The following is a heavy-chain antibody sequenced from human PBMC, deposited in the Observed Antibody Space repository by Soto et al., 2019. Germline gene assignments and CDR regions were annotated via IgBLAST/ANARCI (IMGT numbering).Heavy chain of an antibody. Sequence: QLQLQESGPGLVKPSETLSLTCTISGGSITSRGYYWGWIRQPPGKGLEWIVTVYYTGNTYYNPSLRSRITTSVDTSKNQFSLNLTSVTAADTAVYYCARRPDFHGSNGYGGWFDPWGQGALVTVSS. J-gene: IGHJ5*02. CDR1: GGSITSRGYY. V-gene: IGHV4-39*01. CDR3: ARRPDFHGSNGYGGWFDP. D-gene: IGHD3-22*01. CDR2: VYYTGNT.